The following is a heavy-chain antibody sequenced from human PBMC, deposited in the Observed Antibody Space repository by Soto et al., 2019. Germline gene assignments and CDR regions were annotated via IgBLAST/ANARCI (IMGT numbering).Heavy chain of an antibody. J-gene: IGHJ6*02. V-gene: IGHV1-8*01. CDR2: MNPNSGNT. D-gene: IGHD3-10*01. CDR3: ARPPSYYYGSGSYYNYYYYGMDV. CDR1: GYTFTSYD. Sequence: ASVKVSCKASGYTFTSYDINWVRQATGQGLEWMGWMNPNSGNTGYAQKFQGRVTMTRNTSISTAYMELSSLRSEDTAVYYCARPPSYYYGSGSYYNYYYYGMDVWGQ.